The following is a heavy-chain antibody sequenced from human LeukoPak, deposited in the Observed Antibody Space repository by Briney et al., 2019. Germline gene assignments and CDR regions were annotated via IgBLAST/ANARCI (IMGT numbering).Heavy chain of an antibody. CDR3: AKGPVYCSSISCYENWFDP. Sequence: GGSLRLSCVASGFTVSTNYINWVRQAPGKGLEWVSVFYSDGSTYYADSVKGRFTISRDYSKNTVYLQMNSLRGEDTAVYYCAKGPVYCSSISCYENWFDPWGQGTLVTVSS. V-gene: IGHV3-53*01. CDR1: GFTVSTNY. D-gene: IGHD2-2*01. CDR2: FYSDGST. J-gene: IGHJ5*02.